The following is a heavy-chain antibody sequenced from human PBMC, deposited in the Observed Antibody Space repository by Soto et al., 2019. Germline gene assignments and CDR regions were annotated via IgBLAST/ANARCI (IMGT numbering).Heavy chain of an antibody. CDR2: IIPIFGTA. D-gene: IGHD4-4*01. J-gene: IGHJ6*02. CDR1: GGTFSSYA. Sequence: QVQLVQSGAEVKKPGSSVKVSCKASGGTFSSYAISWVRQAPGQGLEWMGGIIPIFGTANYAQKFQGRVTITADESTSTAYMELSSVRSDDTAVYYCATILTTVTTRYYYYGMDVWGQGTTVTDS. V-gene: IGHV1-69*12. CDR3: ATILTTVTTRYYYYGMDV.